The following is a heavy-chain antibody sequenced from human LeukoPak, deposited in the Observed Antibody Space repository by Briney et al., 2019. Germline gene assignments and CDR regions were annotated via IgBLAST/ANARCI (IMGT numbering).Heavy chain of an antibody. J-gene: IGHJ6*02. CDR3: ARAAAAAGTNYYYYGMDV. V-gene: IGHV3-21*01. CDR2: ISSSSSYI. CDR1: GFTFTTYS. Sequence: GGSLRLSCAASGFTFTTYSMNWVRQAPGKGLEWVSSISSSSSYIYYADSVKGRFTISRDNAKNSLYQQMNSLRAEDTAMYYCARAAAAAGTNYYYYGMDVWGQGTTVTVSS. D-gene: IGHD6-13*01.